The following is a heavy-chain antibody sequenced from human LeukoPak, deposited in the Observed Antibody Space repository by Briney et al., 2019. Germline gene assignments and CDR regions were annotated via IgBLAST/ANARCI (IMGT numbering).Heavy chain of an antibody. CDR3: AREVVVPAAARHYYYYYYMDV. Sequence: PGGSLRLSXAASGFTFSSYSMNWVRQAPGKGLEWVSSISSSSSYIYYADSVKGRFTISRDNAKNSLYLQMNSLRAEDTAVYYCAREVVVPAAARHYYYYYYMDVWGKGTTVTASS. CDR1: GFTFSSYS. J-gene: IGHJ6*03. CDR2: ISSSSSYI. D-gene: IGHD2-2*01. V-gene: IGHV3-21*01.